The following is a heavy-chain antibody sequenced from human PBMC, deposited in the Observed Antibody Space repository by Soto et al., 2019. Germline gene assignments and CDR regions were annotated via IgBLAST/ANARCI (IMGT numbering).Heavy chain of an antibody. J-gene: IGHJ4*02. CDR1: GFTFSSYG. V-gene: IGHV3-33*01. CDR3: ARDLSAYYYGSGSILLGY. Sequence: PGGSLRLSCAASGFTFSSYGMHWVRQAPGKGLEWVAVIWYDGSNKYYADSVKGRFTISRDNSKNTLYLQMNSLRAEDTAVYYCARDLSAYYYGSGSILLGYWGQGT. D-gene: IGHD3-10*01. CDR2: IWYDGSNK.